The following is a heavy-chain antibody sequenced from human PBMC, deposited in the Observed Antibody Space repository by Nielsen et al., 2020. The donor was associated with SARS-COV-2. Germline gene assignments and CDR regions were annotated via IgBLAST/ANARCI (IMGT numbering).Heavy chain of an antibody. CDR3: ARAMGHLFGYDYYYYMDV. V-gene: IGHV4-4*02. CDR2: IYHSGST. Sequence: SETLSLTCAVSGGSITHSNWWSWVRQPPGKGLEWIGEIYHSGSTNYNPSLKSRVTISVDKSKNQFSLKLSSVTAADTAVYYCARAMGHLFGYDYYYYMDVWGKGTTVTVSS. D-gene: IGHD1-26*01. CDR1: GGSITHSNW. J-gene: IGHJ6*03.